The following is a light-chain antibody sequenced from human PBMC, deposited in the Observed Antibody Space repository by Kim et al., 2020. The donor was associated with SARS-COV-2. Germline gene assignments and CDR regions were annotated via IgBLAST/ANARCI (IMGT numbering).Light chain of an antibody. CDR3: HQTSRLPIS. CDR1: QHIENA. Sequence: VTPQATVAITCRDSQHIENALHWYQQKPEQSPKLLIKYATQSFSEVPSRFRDSGSGTEFTLTVDSLEPGDIATYFCHQTSRLPISFGQGTRLGIK. J-gene: IGKJ5*01. CDR2: YAT. V-gene: IGKV6-21*01.